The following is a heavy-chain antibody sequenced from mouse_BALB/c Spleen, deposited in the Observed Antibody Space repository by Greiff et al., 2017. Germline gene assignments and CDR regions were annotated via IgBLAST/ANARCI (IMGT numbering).Heavy chain of an antibody. CDR1: GFTFTDYY. V-gene: IGHV7-3*02. Sequence: EVKVVESGGGLVQPGGSLRLSCATSGFTFTDYYMSWVRQPPGKALEWLGFIRNKANGYTTEYSASVKGRFTISRDNSQSILYLQMNTLRAEDSATYYCARDEVTTYYYAMDYWGQGTSVTVSS. J-gene: IGHJ4*01. D-gene: IGHD2-2*01. CDR2: IRNKANGYTT. CDR3: ARDEVTTYYYAMDY.